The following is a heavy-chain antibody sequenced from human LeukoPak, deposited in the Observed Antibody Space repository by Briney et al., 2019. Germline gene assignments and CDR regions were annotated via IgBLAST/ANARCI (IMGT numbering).Heavy chain of an antibody. CDR2: IYPGDSDT. D-gene: IGHD5-18*01. Sequence: GESLKISCKGSGYSFTSYWIGWVRQMPGKSLEWMGIIYPGDSDTRYSPSFQGQVTISADKSISTAYLQWSSLKASDTAMYYCARIAKYSYGSGYFDYWGQGTLVTVSS. J-gene: IGHJ4*02. CDR1: GYSFTSYW. CDR3: ARIAKYSYGSGYFDY. V-gene: IGHV5-51*01.